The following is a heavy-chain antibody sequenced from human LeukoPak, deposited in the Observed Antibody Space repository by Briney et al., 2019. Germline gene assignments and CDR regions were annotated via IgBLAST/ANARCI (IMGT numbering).Heavy chain of an antibody. CDR3: ARRERGHSYGLRTY. D-gene: IGHD5-18*01. CDR2: IYPGDSDT. CDR1: GYSFSSYW. Sequence: GESLKISCKGSGYSFSSYWIGWVRQRPGKGLEWMGIIYPGDSDTRYSPSFQGQVTISADKSIRTAYLQWSGLKASDTAMYYCARRERGHSYGLRTYWGQGTLVTVSS. V-gene: IGHV5-51*01. J-gene: IGHJ4*02.